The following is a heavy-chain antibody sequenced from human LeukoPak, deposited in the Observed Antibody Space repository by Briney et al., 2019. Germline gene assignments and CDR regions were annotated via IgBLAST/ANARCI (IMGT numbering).Heavy chain of an antibody. CDR3: ARDQTQIWFGEGLWYFDY. CDR1: GYTFTPYG. J-gene: IGHJ4*02. D-gene: IGHD3-10*01. CDR2: INPYNGNT. V-gene: IGHV1-18*01. Sequence: ASVKVTCKASGYTFTPYGISWVRQAPGQGLEWMGLINPYNGNTKYAQTVQGRVTMTTDTPTSTAYMELRSLRSDDTAVYYCARDQTQIWFGEGLWYFDYWGQGTLVTVSS.